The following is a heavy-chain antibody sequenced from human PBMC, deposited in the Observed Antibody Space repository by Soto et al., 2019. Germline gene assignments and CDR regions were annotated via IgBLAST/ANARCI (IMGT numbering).Heavy chain of an antibody. Sequence: QVQLVESGGGLVKPGGSLRLSCAASGFTFSDYYMSWIRQAPGKGLEWVSYISSSSSYTNYADSVKGRFTISRDNAKNSLYLQMHSLRAEDTAVYYCARDLSSRWFYYGMDVWGQGTTVTVSS. J-gene: IGHJ6*02. CDR2: ISSSSSYT. V-gene: IGHV3-11*05. CDR3: ARDLSSRWFYYGMDV. CDR1: GFTFSDYY. D-gene: IGHD6-13*01.